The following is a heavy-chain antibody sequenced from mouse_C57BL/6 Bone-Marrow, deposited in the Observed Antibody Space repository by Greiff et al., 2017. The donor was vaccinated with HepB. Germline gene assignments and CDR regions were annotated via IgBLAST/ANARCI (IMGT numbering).Heavy chain of an antibody. D-gene: IGHD3-3*01. CDR3: ARGWAFDY. J-gene: IGHJ2*01. CDR2: INPSTGGT. Sequence: VQLQQPGPELVKPGASVKISCKASGYSFTGYYMNWVKQSPEKSLEWIGEINPSTGGTTYNQKFKAKATLTVDKSSSTAYMQLKSLTSEDSAVYYCARGWAFDYWGRGTALTVSA. V-gene: IGHV1-42*01. CDR1: GYSFTGYY.